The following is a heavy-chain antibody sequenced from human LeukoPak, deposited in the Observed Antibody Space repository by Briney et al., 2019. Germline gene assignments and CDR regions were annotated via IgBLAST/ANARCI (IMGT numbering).Heavy chain of an antibody. V-gene: IGHV7-4-1*02. CDR2: INTNTGNP. CDR3: AVIGDCSGGSCWGAFDI. Sequence: GASVKVSCRASGYTFTSYAMNWVRQAPGQGLEWMGWINTNTGNPTYAQGFTGRFVFSLDTSVCTAYLQISSLKAEDTAVYYCAVIGDCSGGSCWGAFDIWGQGTMVTVSS. CDR1: GYTFTSYA. D-gene: IGHD2-15*01. J-gene: IGHJ3*02.